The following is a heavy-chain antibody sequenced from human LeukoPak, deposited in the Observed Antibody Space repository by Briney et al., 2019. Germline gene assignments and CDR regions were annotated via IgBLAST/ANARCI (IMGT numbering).Heavy chain of an antibody. D-gene: IGHD4-23*01. J-gene: IGHJ4*02. Sequence: SGTLSLTCAVSGDSISSSNWWSWVRQPPGKGLEWIGEIYHSGSTNYNPSLKSRVTISVVKSENQFSLKLSSVTAADTAVYYCARDPSLHYGGNSGTNDYWGQGTLVTVSS. CDR2: IYHSGST. V-gene: IGHV4-4*02. CDR3: ARDPSLHYGGNSGTNDY. CDR1: GDSISSSNW.